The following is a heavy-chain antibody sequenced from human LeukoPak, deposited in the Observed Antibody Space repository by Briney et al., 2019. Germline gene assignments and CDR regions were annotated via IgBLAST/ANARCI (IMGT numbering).Heavy chain of an antibody. J-gene: IGHJ6*02. CDR2: IYYSGST. Sequence: PSETLSLTCTVSGGSISSSSYYWGWIRQPPGKGLEWIGYIYYSGSTNYNPSLKSRVTISVDTSKNQFSLKLSSVTAADTAVYYCARTYPAFPMDVWGQGTTVTVSS. D-gene: IGHD2-2*01. CDR3: ARTYPAFPMDV. CDR1: GGSISSSSYY. V-gene: IGHV4-61*05.